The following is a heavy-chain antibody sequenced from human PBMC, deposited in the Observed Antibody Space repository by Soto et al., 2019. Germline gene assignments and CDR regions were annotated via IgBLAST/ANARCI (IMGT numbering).Heavy chain of an antibody. Sequence: PGGSLRLSCAASGFTFSSYGMHWVRQAPGKGLEWVVVIWYDGSNKYYADSVKGRFTISRDNSKNTLYLQMNSLRAEDTAVYYCTRDYDYWGQGTLVTVSS. CDR2: IWYDGSNK. CDR3: TRDYDY. J-gene: IGHJ4*02. V-gene: IGHV3-33*01. CDR1: GFTFSSYG.